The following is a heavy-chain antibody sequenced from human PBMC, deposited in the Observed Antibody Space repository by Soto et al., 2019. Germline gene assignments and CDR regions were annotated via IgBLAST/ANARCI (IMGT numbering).Heavy chain of an antibody. CDR2: IIPIFGTA. CDR1: GGTFSSYA. J-gene: IGHJ4*02. D-gene: IGHD5-18*01. CDR3: ARGSIRSPDTAMVILDY. Sequence: SVKDSCKGSGGTFSSYAISWVRQAPGQGLEWMGGIIPIFGTANYAQKFQGRVTITADESTSTAYMELSSLRSEDTAVYYCARGSIRSPDTAMVILDYWGQGTLVTVSS. V-gene: IGHV1-69*13.